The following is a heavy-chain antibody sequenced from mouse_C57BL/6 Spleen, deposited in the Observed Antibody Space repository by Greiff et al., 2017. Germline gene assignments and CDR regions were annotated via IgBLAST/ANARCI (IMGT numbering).Heavy chain of an antibody. Sequence: QVQLQQPGAELVMPGASVKLSCKASGYTFTSYWMHWVKQRPGQGLEWIGEIAPSDSYTNYNQKFKGKSTLTVDKSSSTAYMQLSSLTSEDSAVYYCAIDYGSSLRAMDYWGQGTSVTVSS. D-gene: IGHD1-1*01. CDR3: AIDYGSSLRAMDY. CDR1: GYTFTSYW. J-gene: IGHJ4*01. V-gene: IGHV1-69*01. CDR2: IAPSDSYT.